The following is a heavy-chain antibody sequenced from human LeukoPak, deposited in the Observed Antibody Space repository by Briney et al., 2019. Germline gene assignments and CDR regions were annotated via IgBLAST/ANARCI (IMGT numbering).Heavy chain of an antibody. V-gene: IGHV3-30*03. Sequence: GRSLRLSCAASGFTFSSYGMHWVRQAPGKGLEWVAVISYDGSNKYYADSVKGRFTISRDDSKNTLYLQMNSLRAEDTAVYYCAREPYYDSSGYYPDYWGQGTLVTVSS. D-gene: IGHD3-22*01. CDR3: AREPYYDSSGYYPDY. CDR2: ISYDGSNK. J-gene: IGHJ4*02. CDR1: GFTFSSYG.